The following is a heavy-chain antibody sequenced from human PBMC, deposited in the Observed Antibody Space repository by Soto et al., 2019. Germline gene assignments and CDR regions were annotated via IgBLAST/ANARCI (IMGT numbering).Heavy chain of an antibody. CDR1: GFTFSSYW. D-gene: IGHD2-21*02. CDR3: AIGDPGWYFDL. CDR2: INSDGSST. J-gene: IGHJ2*01. V-gene: IGHV3-74*01. Sequence: EVQLVESGGGLVQPGGSLRLSCAASGFTFSSYWMHWVRQAPGKGLVWVSRINSDGSSTSYADSVKGRFTISRDNAKNTLYLQINSLRAEDTAVYYCAIGDPGWYFDLWGRGTLVTVSS.